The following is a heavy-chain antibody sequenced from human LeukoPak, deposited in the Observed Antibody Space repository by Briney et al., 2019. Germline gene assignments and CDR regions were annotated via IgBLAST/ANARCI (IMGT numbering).Heavy chain of an antibody. D-gene: IGHD3-22*01. CDR2: INPNSGGT. V-gene: IGHV1-2*02. Sequence: ASVTLSCKASGYTFTGYCMHWVRQAPGQGLEWMGWINPNSGGTNYAQKFQGRVTMTRDTSISTAYMELSRLRSDDTAVYYCARGNYYDSSGYYYWGQGTLVTVSS. CDR1: GYTFTGYC. CDR3: ARGNYYDSSGYYY. J-gene: IGHJ4*02.